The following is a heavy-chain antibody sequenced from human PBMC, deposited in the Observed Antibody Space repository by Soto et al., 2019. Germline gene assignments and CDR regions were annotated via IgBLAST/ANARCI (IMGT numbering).Heavy chain of an antibody. CDR3: AKLTGTQSGLEVLYYFDY. J-gene: IGHJ4*02. V-gene: IGHV3-7*05. Sequence: PGGSLRLSCAASGFTFSSYWMSWVRQAPGKGLEWVANIKQDGSEKYYVDSVKGRFTISRDNAKNSLYLQMNSLRAEDTAVYYCAKLTGTQSGLEVLYYFDYWGQGTLVTVSS. D-gene: IGHD3-22*01. CDR1: GFTFSSYW. CDR2: IKQDGSEK.